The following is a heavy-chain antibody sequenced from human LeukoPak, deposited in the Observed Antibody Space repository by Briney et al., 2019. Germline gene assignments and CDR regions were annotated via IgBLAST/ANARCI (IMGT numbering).Heavy chain of an antibody. V-gene: IGHV4-59*01. CDR3: ARVNAYCGGDCYPGPYYYYGMDV. D-gene: IGHD2-21*02. Sequence: SETLSLTCTVSGGSISSYYWSWIRQPPGKGLEWIGYIYYSGSTNYNPSLKSRVTISVDTSKNQFSLKLSSVTAADTAVYYCARVNAYCGGDCYPGPYYYYGMDVWGQGTTVTVSS. J-gene: IGHJ6*02. CDR2: IYYSGST. CDR1: GGSISSYY.